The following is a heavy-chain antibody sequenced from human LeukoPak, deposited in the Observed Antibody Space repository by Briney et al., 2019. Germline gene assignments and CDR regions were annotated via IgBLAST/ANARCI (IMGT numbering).Heavy chain of an antibody. J-gene: IGHJ5*02. CDR1: GYTFTSYY. D-gene: IGHD3-9*01. CDR2: INPSGGST. CDR3: ARGLIAGSDYDIVTGYFNWFDP. Sequence: ASVKVSCKASGYTFTSYYIHWVRQAPGQGLEWMGVINPSGGSTSYAQKFQGRVTMTRDTSTSTVYMELSSLRSEDTAMYYCARGLIAGSDYDIVTGYFNWFDPWGQGTLVTVSS. V-gene: IGHV1-46*01.